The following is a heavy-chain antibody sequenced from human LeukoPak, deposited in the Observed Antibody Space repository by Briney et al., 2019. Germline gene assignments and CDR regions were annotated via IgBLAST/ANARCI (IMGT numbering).Heavy chain of an antibody. Sequence: SETLSLTFSVSGGSFSSSSYYWGWIRQPPGKGLEWIGSSYYSGSSYYNPSLKSRVTISVDTSKNQFSLKLSSVTAADTAVYYCARVSDDAFDIWGQGTIVTVSS. V-gene: IGHV4-39*01. CDR1: GGSFSSSSYY. D-gene: IGHD2-21*01. CDR3: ARVSDDAFDI. J-gene: IGHJ3*02. CDR2: SYYSGSS.